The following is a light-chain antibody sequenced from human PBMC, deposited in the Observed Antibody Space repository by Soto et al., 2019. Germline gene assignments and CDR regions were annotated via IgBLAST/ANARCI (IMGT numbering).Light chain of an antibody. CDR3: QQTFNSPIT. V-gene: IGKV1-39*01. CDR1: LSISRY. J-gene: IGKJ5*01. Sequence: DIELTQSPSSLSASVGDRVIITCRASLSISRYLHWYHHQPGKGPKVLIYGASSLQSGVSSRSSGSGSGTDFTLTISSVRPEDLGSYYCQQTFNSPITFGQGTRLEIK. CDR2: GAS.